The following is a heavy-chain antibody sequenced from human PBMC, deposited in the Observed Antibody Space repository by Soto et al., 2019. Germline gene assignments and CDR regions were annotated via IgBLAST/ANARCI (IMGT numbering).Heavy chain of an antibody. V-gene: IGHV4-39*01. Sequence: PSETLSLTCTFSVGSISSSDYYCGWIRQPPWKGLEWIGTIYYSGSTYYNPSLESRVTISVDTSKNQFSLKLNSVTAADTAVYYCARLYCSGGSCYSTKAYFKHWGQGTLVTVSS. D-gene: IGHD2-15*01. CDR1: VGSISSSDYY. CDR2: IYYSGST. J-gene: IGHJ1*01. CDR3: ARLYCSGGSCYSTKAYFKH.